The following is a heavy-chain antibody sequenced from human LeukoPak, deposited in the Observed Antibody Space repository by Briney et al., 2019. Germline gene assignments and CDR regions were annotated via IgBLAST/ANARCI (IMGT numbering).Heavy chain of an antibody. D-gene: IGHD2-2*01. J-gene: IGHJ4*02. CDR1: GFTFSSYS. CDR3: ARGGWGYCSSTSCYLFDY. CDR2: ISSSSSYI. V-gene: IGHV3-21*01. Sequence: GGSLRLSCAASGFTFSSYSMNWVRQAPGKGLEWVSSISSSSSYIYYADSVKGRFTISRDNAKNSLYLQMNSLRAEDTAVYYCARGGWGYCSSTSCYLFDYWGQGTLVTVSS.